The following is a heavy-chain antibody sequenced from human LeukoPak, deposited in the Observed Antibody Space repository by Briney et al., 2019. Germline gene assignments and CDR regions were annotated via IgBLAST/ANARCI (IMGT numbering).Heavy chain of an antibody. Sequence: GGSLRLSCAASGFTFSDYYMSWIRQAPGKGLEWVSYISSSGSTIYYADSVKGRFTISRDNAKNSLYLQMNSLKTEDTAVYYCTTVVVGGVVVAATTADYWGQGTLVTVSS. V-gene: IGHV3-11*01. D-gene: IGHD2-15*01. CDR2: ISSSGSTI. CDR1: GFTFSDYY. J-gene: IGHJ4*02. CDR3: TTVVVGGVVVAATTADY.